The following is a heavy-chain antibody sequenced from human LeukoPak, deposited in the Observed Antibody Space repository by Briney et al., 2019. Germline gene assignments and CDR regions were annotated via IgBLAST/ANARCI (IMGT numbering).Heavy chain of an antibody. D-gene: IGHD3-3*01. V-gene: IGHV4-4*07. CDR3: ARSSTITIFGVLNWFDP. CDR2: ISTDGSA. Sequence: SETLSLTCTVSGGSIRSNYWSWIRQSAGKGLEWIGRISTDGSASYNPSLKSRLTMSMDTSKNQFSLTLNSVTAADTAVYYCARSSTITIFGVLNWFDPWGQGTLVTVSS. CDR1: GGSIRSNY. J-gene: IGHJ5*02.